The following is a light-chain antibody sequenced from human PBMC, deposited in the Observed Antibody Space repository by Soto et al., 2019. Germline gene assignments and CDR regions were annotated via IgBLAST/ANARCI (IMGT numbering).Light chain of an antibody. CDR1: QSVSSSY. V-gene: IGKV3-20*01. Sequence: LSQSPGTLSLSTGERATLSCRASQSVSSSYLAWYQQKPGQAPRLLIYGASSRATGIPDRFSGSGSGTDFTLTISRLEPEDFAVYYCQQYGSSPFGQGTRLAIK. CDR2: GAS. J-gene: IGKJ5*01. CDR3: QQYGSSP.